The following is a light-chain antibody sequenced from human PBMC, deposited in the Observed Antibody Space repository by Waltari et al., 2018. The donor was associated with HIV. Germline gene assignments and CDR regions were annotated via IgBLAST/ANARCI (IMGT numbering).Light chain of an antibody. CDR3: QQSYSTPT. J-gene: IGKJ4*01. V-gene: IGKV1-39*01. Sequence: DIQMTQSPSSLSASVGARLTIPCRASQSITSYLNWYQQKPGKAPKLLIYAASSLQSGVPSRFSGSGSGTDFTLTISSLQPEDFATYYCQQSYSTPTFGGGTKVEIK. CDR2: AAS. CDR1: QSITSY.